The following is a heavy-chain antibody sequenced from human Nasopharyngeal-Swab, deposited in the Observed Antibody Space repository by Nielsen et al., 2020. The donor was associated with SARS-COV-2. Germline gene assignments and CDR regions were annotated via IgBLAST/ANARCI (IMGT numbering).Heavy chain of an antibody. CDR3: AKRPTGSTFGD. CDR1: GFTFSSYA. J-gene: IGHJ4*02. Sequence: GESLKISCAPSGFTFSSYAMSWVRQAPGKGLEWVSAISGSGGSTYYADSVKGRFTISRDNSKNTLYLQMNSLRAEDTAVYYCAKRPTGSTFGDWGQGTLVTVSS. D-gene: IGHD3-16*01. V-gene: IGHV3-23*01. CDR2: ISGSGGST.